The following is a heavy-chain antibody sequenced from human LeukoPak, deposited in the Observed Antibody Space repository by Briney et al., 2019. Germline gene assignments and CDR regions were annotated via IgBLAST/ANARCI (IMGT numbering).Heavy chain of an antibody. CDR2: IYYSGST. CDR3: ARHVWLQPFDY. CDR1: GGSLSSGSYY. J-gene: IGHJ4*02. V-gene: IGHV4-61*01. D-gene: IGHD3-9*01. Sequence: PSETMSLTCTVAGGSLSSGSYYWSWIRQPPGKGLEWIGYIYYSGSTNYNPSLKSRVTISIDTSKNQFSLKLSSVTAADTAVYYCARHVWLQPFDYWGQGTLVTVSS.